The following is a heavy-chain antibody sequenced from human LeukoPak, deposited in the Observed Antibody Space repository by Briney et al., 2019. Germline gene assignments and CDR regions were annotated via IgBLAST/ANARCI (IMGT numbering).Heavy chain of an antibody. Sequence: GASVKVSCKASGYTFSSYDINWVRQATGQGLEWMGWMNPNSGNTGYAQNFQGRVTFTRNTPITTAYMELSSLRSEDTAVYYCARSIPLWKTLRRDWFDPWGQGTPVTVSS. CDR1: GYTFSSYD. V-gene: IGHV1-8*03. D-gene: IGHD3-10*01. CDR3: ARSIPLWKTLRRDWFDP. J-gene: IGHJ5*02. CDR2: MNPNSGNT.